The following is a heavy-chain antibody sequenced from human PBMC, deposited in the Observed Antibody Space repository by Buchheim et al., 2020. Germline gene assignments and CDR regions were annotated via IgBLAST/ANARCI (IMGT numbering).Heavy chain of an antibody. CDR3: ARDQLGGDYYYDSSGYPRWYYYGMDV. CDR2: ISSSSSYT. CDR1: GFTFSDYY. J-gene: IGHJ6*02. Sequence: QVQLVESGGGLVKPGGSLRLSCAASGFTFSDYYMSWIRQALGKGLEWVSYISSSSSYTNYADSVKGRFTISRDNAKNSLYLQMNSLRAEDTAVYYCARDQLGGDYYYDSSGYPRWYYYGMDVWGQGTT. V-gene: IGHV3-11*06. D-gene: IGHD3-22*01.